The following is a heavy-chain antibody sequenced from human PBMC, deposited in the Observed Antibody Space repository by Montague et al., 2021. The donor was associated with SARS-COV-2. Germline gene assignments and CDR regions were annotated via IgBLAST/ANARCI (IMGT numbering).Heavy chain of an antibody. Sequence: SETLSLTCTVSGGSISSSSYYWGWIRQPPGKGLEWIGSIYYSGSTYYNPSLKSRVTISVDTSKNQFSLKLSSVTAADTAVYYCARFPYSYDNWFDPWGQGTLVTVSS. CDR1: GGSISSSSYY. V-gene: IGHV4-39*01. J-gene: IGHJ5*02. CDR3: ARFPYSYDNWFDP. D-gene: IGHD3-22*01. CDR2: IYYSGST.